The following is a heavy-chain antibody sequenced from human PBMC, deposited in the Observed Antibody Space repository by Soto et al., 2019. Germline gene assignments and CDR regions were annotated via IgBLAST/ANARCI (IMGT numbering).Heavy chain of an antibody. CDR1: GYSFTSYW. J-gene: IGHJ3*02. D-gene: IGHD6-13*01. Sequence: PGESLKISCKGSGYSFTSYWIGWVRQMPGKGLEWMGIIYPGDSDTRYSPSFQFQVTISADKSISTAYLQWSSLKASATAMYYCARRCIAAAGNGAFDIWGQGTMVTVS. CDR3: ARRCIAAAGNGAFDI. V-gene: IGHV5-51*01. CDR2: IYPGDSDT.